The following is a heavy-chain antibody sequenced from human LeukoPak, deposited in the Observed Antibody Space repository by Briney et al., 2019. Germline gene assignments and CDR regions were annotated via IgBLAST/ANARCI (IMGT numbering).Heavy chain of an antibody. Sequence: GSSLRLSCTASGCTFSSYAISWVRQAPGQGLEWMGRINPILSIANYAHKFQGRVTITTDKSTSTAYMQLSSLRSEDTAVYYCARYYSGSYYEDYWGQGTLVTVSS. CDR2: INPILSIA. V-gene: IGHV1-69*04. CDR1: GCTFSSYA. CDR3: ARYYSGSYYEDY. J-gene: IGHJ4*02. D-gene: IGHD1-26*01.